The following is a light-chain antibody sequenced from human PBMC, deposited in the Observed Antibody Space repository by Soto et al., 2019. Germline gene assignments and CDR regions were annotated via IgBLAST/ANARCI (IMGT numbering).Light chain of an antibody. V-gene: IGLV1-51*01. CDR3: GPWDSRLXANV. Sequence: QSVLTQPPSVSAAPGEKVTISCSGTTSNVANNFVSCYQQFPGKAPELLIYDDIRRPSGIPDRFSASKSGTSATLGITGLQNGDEDDYYCGPWDSRLXANVVGTGTKVXV. CDR2: DDI. CDR1: TSNVANNF. J-gene: IGLJ1*01.